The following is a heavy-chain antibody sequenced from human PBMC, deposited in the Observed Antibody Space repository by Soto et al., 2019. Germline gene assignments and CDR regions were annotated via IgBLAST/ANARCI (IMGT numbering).Heavy chain of an antibody. CDR3: ARDRYMVLMVYAQGTGMDV. Sequence: GGSLRLSCAASGFTFSSYAMHWVRQAPGKGLEWVAVISYDGSNKYYADSVKGRFTISRDNSKNTLYLQKNSLRAEDTAVYYCARDRYMVLMVYAQGTGMDVWGQGTTVTVSS. J-gene: IGHJ6*02. V-gene: IGHV3-30-3*01. CDR1: GFTFSSYA. D-gene: IGHD2-8*01. CDR2: ISYDGSNK.